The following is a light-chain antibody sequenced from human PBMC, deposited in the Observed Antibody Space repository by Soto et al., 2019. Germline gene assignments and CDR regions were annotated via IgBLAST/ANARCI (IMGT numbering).Light chain of an antibody. CDR2: EVS. CDR1: SSDVGGYNY. J-gene: IGLJ1*01. CDR3: TSYTSNNNYV. Sequence: QSALTQPASVSGSPGQSITISCTGTSSDVGGYNYVSWYQQHPGKAPKLMIYEVSNRPSGVSNRFSGSKSGNTASLTISGLQAQDEADYYCTSYTSNNNYVFGTGTKLTVL. V-gene: IGLV2-14*01.